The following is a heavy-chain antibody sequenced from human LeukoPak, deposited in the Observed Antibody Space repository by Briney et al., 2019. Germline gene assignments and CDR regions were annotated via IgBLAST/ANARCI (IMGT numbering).Heavy chain of an antibody. D-gene: IGHD1-1*01. CDR2: ICGGGVDT. V-gene: IGHV3-23*01. CDR1: GFTFSSYA. J-gene: IGHJ4*02. Sequence: PGGSLRLSRAASGFTFSSYAMSWVRQAPGKGLEWGSSICGGGVDTYYADSVKDRFTISRDNSKNRLYLQMNSLRVEDTAVYYCAKDPPTTGTTFDNWGRGTLVTVSS. CDR3: AKDPPTTGTTFDN.